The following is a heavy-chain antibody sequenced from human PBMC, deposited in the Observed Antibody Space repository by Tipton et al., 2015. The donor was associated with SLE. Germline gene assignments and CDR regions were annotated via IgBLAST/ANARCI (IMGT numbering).Heavy chain of an antibody. J-gene: IGHJ4*02. V-gene: IGHV4-39*07. CDR3: SRDPNGGYGSFDY. CDR2: IYYSGSS. Sequence: TLSLTCTVSGGPISSSRYYWGWIRQPPGKGLEWIGRIYYSGSSYYSPSLKSRVTISVDTSKDQFSLKLSSVTAADTAVYYCSRDPNGGYGSFDYWGLGALVTVSS. CDR1: GGPISSSRYY. D-gene: IGHD7-27*01.